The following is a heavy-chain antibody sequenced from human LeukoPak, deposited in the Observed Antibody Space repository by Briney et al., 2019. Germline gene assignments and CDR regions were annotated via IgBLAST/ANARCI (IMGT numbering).Heavy chain of an antibody. CDR2: IYTSGST. Sequence: PSETLSLTCTVSGGSISSYSWSWIRQPAGKGLEWIGRIYTSGSTNYNPSLKSRVTMSVDTSKNQFSLKLSSVTAADTAVYYCARDNYDILTGYLNMDVWGKGTTVTVSS. V-gene: IGHV4-4*07. CDR3: ARDNYDILTGYLNMDV. CDR1: GGSISSYS. D-gene: IGHD3-9*01. J-gene: IGHJ6*03.